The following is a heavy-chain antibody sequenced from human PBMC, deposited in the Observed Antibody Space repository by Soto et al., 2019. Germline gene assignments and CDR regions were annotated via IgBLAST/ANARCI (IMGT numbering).Heavy chain of an antibody. Sequence: GASVKVSCTASGGTISSNTISWVRQAPGQGLEWMGRIIPILGIANYAQKFQGRVTITADKSTSTAYMELSSLRSEDTAVYYCTTDAPPQYGDYALISGFSYYVMDVWGQGTTVTVSS. CDR3: TTDAPPQYGDYALISGFSYYVMDV. CDR2: IIPILGIA. J-gene: IGHJ6*02. D-gene: IGHD4-17*01. CDR1: GGTISSNT. V-gene: IGHV1-69*04.